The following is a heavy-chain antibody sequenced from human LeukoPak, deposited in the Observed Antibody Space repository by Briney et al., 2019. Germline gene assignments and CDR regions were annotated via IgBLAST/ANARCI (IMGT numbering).Heavy chain of an antibody. Sequence: SLRLSCAASGFTFDASAMHWVRQAPGKGLEWVSGISRNSGSIGYADSVKGRFTISRDNARNSLYLQMNSLRAEDTALYYCAKDVQWELRDAFDIWGQGTMVTVSS. CDR2: ISRNSGSI. V-gene: IGHV3-9*01. D-gene: IGHD1-26*01. CDR1: GFTFDASA. CDR3: AKDVQWELRDAFDI. J-gene: IGHJ3*02.